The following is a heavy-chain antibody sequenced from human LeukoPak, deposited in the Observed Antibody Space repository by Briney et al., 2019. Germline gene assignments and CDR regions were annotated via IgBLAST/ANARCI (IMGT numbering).Heavy chain of an antibody. CDR2: IYNSGST. V-gene: IGHV4-38-2*01. D-gene: IGHD2-8*01. Sequence: PSETLSLACSVAGYSISSGYYGAWIRKPPGKGLEWIGSIYNSGSTFENPSLKSRVTVSVDTSKYQFSLRLSSVTAADTAVYYCARSPGYCTNGVCYWIQSFDYWGQGTLVTVSS. CDR1: GYSISSGYY. CDR3: ARSPGYCTNGVCYWIQSFDY. J-gene: IGHJ4*02.